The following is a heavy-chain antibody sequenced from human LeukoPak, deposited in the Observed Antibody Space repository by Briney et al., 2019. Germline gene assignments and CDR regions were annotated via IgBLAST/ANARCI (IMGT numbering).Heavy chain of an antibody. Sequence: GGSLRLSCAASGFTFGSYGMSWVRQAPGKGLEWVSFITPNADRTSYADSVEGRFTISRDNPRNTLYLQMNSLRAEDTAVYYCAKDRAGYSSASRNYFDYWGQGTLVTVSS. CDR2: ITPNADRT. CDR1: GFTFGSYG. D-gene: IGHD6-19*01. CDR3: AKDRAGYSSASRNYFDY. V-gene: IGHV3-23*01. J-gene: IGHJ4*02.